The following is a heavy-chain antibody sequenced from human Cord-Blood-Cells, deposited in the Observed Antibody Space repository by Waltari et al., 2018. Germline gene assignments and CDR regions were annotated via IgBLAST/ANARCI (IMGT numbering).Heavy chain of an antibody. CDR1: GYTFTSYA. J-gene: IGHJ4*02. Sequence: QVQLVQSGAEVKKPGASVKVSCKASGYTFTSYAMHWVRQAPGQRLEWMGWINAGNCNTKYSQKFQGRVTITRDTSASTAYMELSSLRSEDTAVYYCARGGTLSSWANFDYWGQGTLVTVSS. CDR3: ARGGTLSSWANFDY. CDR2: INAGNCNT. V-gene: IGHV1-3*01. D-gene: IGHD6-13*01.